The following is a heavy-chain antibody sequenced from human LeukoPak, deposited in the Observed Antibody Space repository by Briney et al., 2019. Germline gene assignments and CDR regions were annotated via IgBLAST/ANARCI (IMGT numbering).Heavy chain of an antibody. J-gene: IGHJ4*02. Sequence: SVKVSCTASGGTFSSYSITWVRQAPGQRLEWMGGITPLFNTANYAQQFQGRVTVTTDESTSTAYMELSSLRFEDTAMYYCARVDRYHYYLDVWGQGTLVTVSS. CDR3: ARVDRYHYYLDV. CDR2: ITPLFNTA. V-gene: IGHV1-69*05. CDR1: GGTFSSYS. D-gene: IGHD1-14*01.